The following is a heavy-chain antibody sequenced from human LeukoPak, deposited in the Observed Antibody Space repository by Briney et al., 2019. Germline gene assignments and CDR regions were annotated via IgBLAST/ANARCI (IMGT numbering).Heavy chain of an antibody. CDR3: ARRGRIVGATRDHPNAFDI. J-gene: IGHJ3*02. D-gene: IGHD1-26*01. CDR2: ISHSGST. CDR1: GGSFSGYY. Sequence: SETLSLTCAVYGGSFSGYYWSWIRQPPGKGLEWIGEISHSGSTNYNPSLKSRVTISVDTSKNQFSLKLSSVTAADTAVYYCARRGRIVGATRDHPNAFDIWGQGTMVTVSS. V-gene: IGHV4-34*01.